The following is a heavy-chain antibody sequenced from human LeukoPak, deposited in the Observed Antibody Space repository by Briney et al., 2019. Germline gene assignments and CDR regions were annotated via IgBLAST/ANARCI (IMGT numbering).Heavy chain of an antibody. CDR1: GGSISSYY. CDR3: ARSARLRCFDY. D-gene: IGHD3-3*01. J-gene: IGHJ4*02. Sequence: PSETLSLTCTVSGGSISSYYWSWIRQPPGKGLEWIGYIYYSGSTYYNPSLRSRVTISVDTSKNQFSLKLSSVTAADTAVYYCARSARLRCFDYWGQGTLVTVSS. V-gene: IGHV4-59*01. CDR2: IYYSGST.